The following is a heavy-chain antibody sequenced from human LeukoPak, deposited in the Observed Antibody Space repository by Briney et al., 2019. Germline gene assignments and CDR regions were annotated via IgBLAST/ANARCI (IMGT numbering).Heavy chain of an antibody. CDR3: ARPYYESSGLYVDAFDI. Sequence: ASVKVSCKASGYTLTAYYLHWVRQAPGQGLEWMGRINPNSDGTTYAQKFQGRVTMTRDTSIGTAYMELSSLRSDDTAVYYCARPYYESSGLYVDAFDIWGQGTMVTVSS. CDR1: GYTLTAYY. D-gene: IGHD3-22*01. J-gene: IGHJ3*02. V-gene: IGHV1-2*06. CDR2: INPNSDGT.